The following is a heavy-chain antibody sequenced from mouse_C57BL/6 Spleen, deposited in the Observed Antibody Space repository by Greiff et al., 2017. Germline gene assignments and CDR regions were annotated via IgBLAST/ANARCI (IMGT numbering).Heavy chain of an antibody. CDR1: GFTFSSYA. CDR3: ARDSNSPSH. CDR2: ISDGGSYT. J-gene: IGHJ3*01. D-gene: IGHD2-5*01. V-gene: IGHV5-4*01. Sequence: EVQLQQSGGGLVKPGGSLKLSCAASGFTFSSYAMSWVRQTPEKRLEWVATISDGGSYTYYPDNVKGRFTISRDNAKNNLYLQMSHLKSEDTAMYYCARDSNSPSHWGQGTLVTVSA.